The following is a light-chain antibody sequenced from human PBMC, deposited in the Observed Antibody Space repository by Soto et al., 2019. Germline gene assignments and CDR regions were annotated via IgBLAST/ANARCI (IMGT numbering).Light chain of an antibody. CDR3: SAYTSSSTRV. CDR1: SSDVGGYNY. J-gene: IGLJ3*02. CDR2: DVS. Sequence: QSALTQPASVSGSPGQSITISCTGTSSDVGGYNYVSWYQQHPGNAPKLMIYDVSNRPAGVSNRFSGSKSGNKASLTISGLQAEDEADYYCSAYTSSSTRVFGGGTQLKVL. V-gene: IGLV2-14*01.